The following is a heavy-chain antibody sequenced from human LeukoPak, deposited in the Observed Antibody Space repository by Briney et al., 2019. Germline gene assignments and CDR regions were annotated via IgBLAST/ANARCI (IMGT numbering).Heavy chain of an antibody. V-gene: IGHV3-53*01. J-gene: IGHJ4*02. CDR3: ARDPPGIAASVSGG. CDR2: IYSGDTT. CDR1: GFTVSNNY. D-gene: IGHD6-13*01. Sequence: PGGSLRLSCTASGFTVSNNYMSWVRQAPGKGLEWVALIYSGDTTNYADSVKGRFTISRDNSKNTLYLQMTNVRVEDTAVYYCARDPPGIAASVSGGWGQGTLVTVSS.